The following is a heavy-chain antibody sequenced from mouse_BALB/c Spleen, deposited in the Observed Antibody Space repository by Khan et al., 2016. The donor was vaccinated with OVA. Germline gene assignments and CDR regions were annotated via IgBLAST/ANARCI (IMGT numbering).Heavy chain of an antibody. CDR1: GYTFTSYW. CDR3: ASYRFDYFDY. J-gene: IGHJ2*01. D-gene: IGHD2-14*01. V-gene: IGHV1-87*01. CDR2: IYPGDGDT. Sequence: VHVKQSGAELARPGASVKLSCKSSGYTFTSYWMQWVKQRPGQGLEWIGTIYPGDGDTRYTQKFKSKATLTADKSSSTAFMQLSNLASEDSAVYYCASYRFDYFDYWDQGTTLTVSS.